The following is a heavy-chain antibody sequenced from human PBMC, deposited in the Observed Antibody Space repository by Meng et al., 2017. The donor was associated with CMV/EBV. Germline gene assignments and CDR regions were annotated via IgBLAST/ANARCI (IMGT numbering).Heavy chain of an antibody. J-gene: IGHJ6*02. CDR1: GFTFSSYW. CDR2: IKQDGSEK. D-gene: IGHD2-2*01. V-gene: IGHV3-7*01. Sequence: LTGAASGFTFSSYWMSWVRQAPGKGLEWVANIKQDGSEKYYVDSVKGRFTISRDNAKNSLYLQMNSLRAEDTAVYYCARDLGYCSSTSCRTYYYYGMDVWGQGTTVTVSS. CDR3: ARDLGYCSSTSCRTYYYYGMDV.